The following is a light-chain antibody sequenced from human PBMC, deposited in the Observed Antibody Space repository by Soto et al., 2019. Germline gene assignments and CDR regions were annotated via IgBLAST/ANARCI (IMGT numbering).Light chain of an antibody. V-gene: IGKV3-20*01. J-gene: IGKJ1*01. Sequence: EMVLTQSPGTLSLSPGERATLACRAIQSVSNSYLAWYQQKPGQAPRLLIYGASSRATGIPDRFSGSGSGTDFSLTLSRLEPEDFAVYYCQQYGSSRTFGQGTKVDSK. CDR2: GAS. CDR3: QQYGSSRT. CDR1: QSVSNSY.